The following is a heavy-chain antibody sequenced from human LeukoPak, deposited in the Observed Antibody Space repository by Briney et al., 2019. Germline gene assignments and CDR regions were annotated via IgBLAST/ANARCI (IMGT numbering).Heavy chain of an antibody. J-gene: IGHJ4*02. CDR1: GGSFSGYY. D-gene: IGHD5-12*01. CDR3: ARAAASGYEDY. CDR2: IYYSGST. V-gene: IGHV4-59*01. Sequence: SETLSLTCAVYGGSFSGYYWSWIRQPPGKGLEWIGYIYYSGSTNYNPSLKSRVTISVDTSKNQFSLKLSSVTAADTAVYYCARAAASGYEDYWGQGTLVTVSS.